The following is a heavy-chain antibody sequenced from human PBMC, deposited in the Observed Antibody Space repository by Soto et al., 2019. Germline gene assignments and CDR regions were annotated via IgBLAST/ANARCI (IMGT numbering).Heavy chain of an antibody. J-gene: IGHJ5*02. V-gene: IGHV4-30-2*01. CDR1: GDSYSISTYS. CDR3: AGMPYTSGLRFDP. Sequence: TLSLTCTMSGDSYSISTYSWSWIRQPPGKALQWIGFIYQSGVTSYNPSLASRVSISLHRSNNQCPLKLKSVTAADTAVYFCAGMPYTSGLRFDPWGPGTLVTVSS. CDR2: IYQSGVT. D-gene: IGHD6-19*01.